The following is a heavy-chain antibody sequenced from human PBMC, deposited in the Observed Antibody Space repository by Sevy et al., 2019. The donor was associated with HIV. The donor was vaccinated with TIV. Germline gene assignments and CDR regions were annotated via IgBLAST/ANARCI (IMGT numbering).Heavy chain of an antibody. J-gene: IGHJ6*02. Sequence: GGSLRLSCAASGFTFSSYWMSWVRQAPGKGLEWVANIKQDGSEKYYVDSVKGRFTISRDNAKHSLYLQMNSLRAEDTAVYYCARDQEYWESSSSGHYYYYGMDVWGQGTTVTVSS. V-gene: IGHV3-7*01. CDR3: ARDQEYWESSSSGHYYYYGMDV. CDR2: IKQDGSEK. D-gene: IGHD6-6*01. CDR1: GFTFSSYW.